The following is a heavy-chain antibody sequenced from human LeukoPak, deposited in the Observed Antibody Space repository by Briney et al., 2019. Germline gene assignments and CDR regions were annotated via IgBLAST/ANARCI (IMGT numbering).Heavy chain of an antibody. CDR1: GFTFSSYA. Sequence: GALRLSCAASGFTFSSYAMHWVRQAPGKGLEWVAVISYDGSNKYYADSVRGRFTISRDNAKNSLYLQMTSLRAEDTAVYYCARLTYFLVGAYYFDSWGQGSLVTVSS. J-gene: IGHJ4*02. V-gene: IGHV3-30-3*01. D-gene: IGHD3-3*01. CDR2: ISYDGSNK. CDR3: ARLTYFLVGAYYFDS.